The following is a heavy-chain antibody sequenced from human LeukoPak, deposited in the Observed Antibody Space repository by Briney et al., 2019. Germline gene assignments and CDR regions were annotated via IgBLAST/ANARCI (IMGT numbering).Heavy chain of an antibody. CDR2: IKQDGSEK. D-gene: IGHD3-10*01. CDR3: ATPPVLLIY. J-gene: IGHJ4*02. Sequence: GGSLRLSCAASGFTFSSYWMSWVRQAPGKGLEWVANIKQDGSEKYYVGSVKGRFTISRDNAKNSLYLQKNSLRAEDTAVYYCATPPVLLIYWGQGTLVTVSS. V-gene: IGHV3-7*01. CDR1: GFTFSSYW.